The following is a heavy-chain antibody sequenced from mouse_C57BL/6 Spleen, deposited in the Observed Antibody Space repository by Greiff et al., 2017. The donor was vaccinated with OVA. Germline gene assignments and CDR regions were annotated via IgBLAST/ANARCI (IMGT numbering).Heavy chain of an antibody. V-gene: IGHV5-17*01. CDR2: ISSGSSTI. CDR1: GFTFSDYG. CDR3: ARGMIGPDYAMDY. Sequence: EVKLMESGGGLVKPGGSLKLSCAASGFTFSDYGMHWVRQAPEKGLEWVAYISSGSSTIYYADTVKGRFTLSRDNAKNTLFLQMSSLRSEDTAMYYCARGMIGPDYAMDYWGQGTSVTVSS. D-gene: IGHD2-3*01. J-gene: IGHJ4*01.